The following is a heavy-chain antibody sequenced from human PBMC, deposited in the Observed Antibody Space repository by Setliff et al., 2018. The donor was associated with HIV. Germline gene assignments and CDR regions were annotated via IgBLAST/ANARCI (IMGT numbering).Heavy chain of an antibody. CDR2: IHYSGRT. CDR1: GGSISSSSYY. J-gene: IGHJ5*02. V-gene: IGHV4-39*07. D-gene: IGHD5-18*01. Sequence: PSETLSLTCTVSGGSISSSSYYWGWIRQAPGKGLEWIGTIHYSGRTYYDPSLKSRVTISVDTSKNQFSLKLYSVTAADTSVYYCARRWGIRGYSSWGQGTLVTVSS. CDR3: ARRWGIRGYSS.